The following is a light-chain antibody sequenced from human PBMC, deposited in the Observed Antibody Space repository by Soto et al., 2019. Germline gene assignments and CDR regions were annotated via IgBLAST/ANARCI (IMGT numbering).Light chain of an antibody. CDR2: SND. V-gene: IGLV1-44*01. J-gene: IGLJ1*01. CDR1: SSNIGRSS. CDR3: SAWDESLNGLYV. Sequence: QSVLTQAPSASGTPGQRVTISCSGSSSNIGRSSVNWYQHLPGTAPKLLIYSNDRRPSGVPERFSGSKSGTSASLAISGLQSEDEADYYCSAWDESLNGLYVFGAGTKVTVL.